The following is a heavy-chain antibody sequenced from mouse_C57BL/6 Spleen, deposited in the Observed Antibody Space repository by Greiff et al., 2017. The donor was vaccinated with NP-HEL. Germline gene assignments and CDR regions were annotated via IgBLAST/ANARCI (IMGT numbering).Heavy chain of an antibody. CDR2: INPNYGTT. D-gene: IGHD1-1*01. J-gene: IGHJ1*03. Sequence: VHVKQSGPELVKPGASVKISCKASGYSFTDYNMNWVKQSNGKSLEWIGVINPNYGTTSYNQKFKGKATLTVDQSSSTAYMQLNSLTSEDSAVYYWARGGDYYYGSSYRWYFDVWGTGTTVTVSS. V-gene: IGHV1-39*01. CDR3: ARGGDYYYGSSYRWYFDV. CDR1: GYSFTDYN.